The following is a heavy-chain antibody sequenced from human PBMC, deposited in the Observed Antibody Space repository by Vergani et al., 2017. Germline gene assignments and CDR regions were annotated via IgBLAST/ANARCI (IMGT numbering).Heavy chain of an antibody. CDR3: AIRRGYYYYMDV. Sequence: QVQLQQWGAGLLKPSETLSLTCAVYGGSFSGYYWSWIRQPPGKGLEWIGEINHSGSTNYNPSLKSRVTISVDTSKNQFSLKLSSVTAADTAVYYCAIRRGYYYYMDVWGKGTTVTVSS. J-gene: IGHJ6*03. CDR2: INHSGST. V-gene: IGHV4-34*01. CDR1: GGSFSGYY.